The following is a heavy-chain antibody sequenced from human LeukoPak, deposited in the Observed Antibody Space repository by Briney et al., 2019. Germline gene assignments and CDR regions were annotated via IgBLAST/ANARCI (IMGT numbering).Heavy chain of an antibody. D-gene: IGHD3-10*01. CDR1: GGSFSGYY. CDR3: ARGPGITMVRGVISYFDY. V-gene: IGHV4-34*01. J-gene: IGHJ4*02. CDR2: INHSGST. Sequence: SETLSLTCAVYGGSFSGYYWSWIRQPPGKGLEWIGEINHSGSTNYNPSLKSRVTMSVDTSKNQFSLKLSSVTAADTAVYYCARGPGITMVRGVISYFDYWGQGTLVTVSS.